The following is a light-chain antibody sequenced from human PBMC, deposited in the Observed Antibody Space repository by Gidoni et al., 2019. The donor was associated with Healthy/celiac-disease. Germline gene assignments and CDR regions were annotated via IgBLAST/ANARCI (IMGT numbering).Light chain of an antibody. Sequence: QSVSSNLAWYQQKPGQAPRLLIYGASTRATGIPARFSGSGSGTEFTLTISSLQSEDFAVYYCQQYNNWPPWTFGQXTKVEIK. CDR3: QQYNNWPPWT. J-gene: IGKJ1*01. CDR2: GAS. V-gene: IGKV3-15*01. CDR1: QSVSSN.